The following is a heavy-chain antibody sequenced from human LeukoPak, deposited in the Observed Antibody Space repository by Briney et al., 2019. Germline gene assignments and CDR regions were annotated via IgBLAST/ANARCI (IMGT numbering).Heavy chain of an antibody. CDR1: GFTFSSYA. Sequence: GGSLRLSCAASGFTFSSYAMHWVRQAPGKGLEWVAVISYDGSNKYYADSVKGRFTISRDNSKNTLYLQMNSLRAVDTAVYYCARGRYYYDSSGYQPPFFDYWGQGTLVTVSS. CDR2: ISYDGSNK. J-gene: IGHJ4*02. D-gene: IGHD3-22*01. CDR3: ARGRYYYDSSGYQPPFFDY. V-gene: IGHV3-30-3*01.